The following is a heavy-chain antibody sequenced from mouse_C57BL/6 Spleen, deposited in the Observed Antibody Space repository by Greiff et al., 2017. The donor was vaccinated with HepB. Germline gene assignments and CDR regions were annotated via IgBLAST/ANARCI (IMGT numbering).Heavy chain of an antibody. CDR3: ALYDYDGAWFAY. CDR1: GYTFTSYW. CDR2: IYPGSGST. D-gene: IGHD2-4*01. Sequence: QVQLQQPGAELVKPGASVKMSCKASGYTFTSYWITWVKQRPGQGLEWMGDIYPGSGSTNYNEKFKSKATLTVDTSSSTAYMQLSSLTSEDSAVYYCALYDYDGAWFAYWGQGTLVTVSA. J-gene: IGHJ3*01. V-gene: IGHV1-55*01.